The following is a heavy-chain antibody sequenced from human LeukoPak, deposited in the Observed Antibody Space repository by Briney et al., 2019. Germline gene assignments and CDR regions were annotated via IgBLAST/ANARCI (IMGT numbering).Heavy chain of an antibody. CDR2: IYYSGST. D-gene: IGHD2-15*01. CDR3: ARHGAATPEYYYYYGMDV. Sequence: SETLSLTCTVSGGSISSYYWSWIRQPPGKGLEWIGYIYYSGSTNYNPSLKSRVTISVDTSKNQFSLKLSSVTAADTAVYYCARHGAATPEYYYYYGMDVWGQGTTVTVSS. J-gene: IGHJ6*02. V-gene: IGHV4-59*01. CDR1: GGSISSYY.